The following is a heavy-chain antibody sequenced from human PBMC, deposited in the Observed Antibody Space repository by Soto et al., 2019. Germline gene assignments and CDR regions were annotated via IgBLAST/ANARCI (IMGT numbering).Heavy chain of an antibody. D-gene: IGHD3-3*01. V-gene: IGHV1-18*01. CDR3: ARDGSRYDFWSGPYYFDY. CDR1: GYTFTSYG. Sequence: ASVKVSCQASGYTFTSYGISWVRQAPGQGLEWMGWISAYNGNTNYAQKLQGRVTMTTDTSKNQFSLKLSSVSATDTAVYYCARDGSRYDFWSGPYYFDYWGQGTLVTVSS. CDR2: ISAYNGNT. J-gene: IGHJ4*02.